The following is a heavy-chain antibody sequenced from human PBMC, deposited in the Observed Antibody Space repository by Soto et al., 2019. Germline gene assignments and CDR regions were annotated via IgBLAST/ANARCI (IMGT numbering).Heavy chain of an antibody. D-gene: IGHD3-3*01. Sequence: GGSMRISCAASGFTFSSYAISWVRQAPGKGLEWVASISGNGGNSYYAESVKGRFTISRDNSKNTLYLQMNSLRAEDTAVYYCAKDSHDFWSGYCTYWGQGTLVTVSS. V-gene: IGHV3-23*01. CDR1: GFTFSSYA. CDR2: ISGNGGNS. J-gene: IGHJ4*02. CDR3: AKDSHDFWSGYCTY.